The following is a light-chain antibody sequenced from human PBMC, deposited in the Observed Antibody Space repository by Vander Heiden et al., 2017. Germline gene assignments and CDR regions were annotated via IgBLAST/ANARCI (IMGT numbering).Light chain of an antibody. Sequence: QSALTQPASVSGSPGQSITISCTGTISDVGGYNYVSWYQQDPGKAPKLMIYDVSNRPSGVSNRFSGSKSGNTASLTISGLQAEDEADYYCSSYTSSSTLYVFGTGTKVTVL. CDR1: ISDVGGYNY. CDR2: DVS. V-gene: IGLV2-14*01. J-gene: IGLJ1*01. CDR3: SSYTSSSTLYV.